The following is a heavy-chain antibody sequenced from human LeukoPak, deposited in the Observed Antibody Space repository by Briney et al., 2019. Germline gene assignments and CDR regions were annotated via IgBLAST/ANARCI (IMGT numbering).Heavy chain of an antibody. CDR2: IYPGDSDT. Sequence: GESLKISCKGSGYSFTSYWIGWLRQMPGKGLEWMGIIYPGDSDTRYSPSFQGQVTISADKSISTAYLQWSSLKASDTAMYYCARQRRGVGATTRFFDYWGQGTLVTVSS. D-gene: IGHD1-26*01. CDR1: GYSFTSYW. CDR3: ARQRRGVGATTRFFDY. J-gene: IGHJ4*02. V-gene: IGHV5-51*01.